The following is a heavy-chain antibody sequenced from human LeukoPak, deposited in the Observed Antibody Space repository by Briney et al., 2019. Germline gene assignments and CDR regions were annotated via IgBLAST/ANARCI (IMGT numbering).Heavy chain of an antibody. D-gene: IGHD3-3*01. V-gene: IGHV4-61*08. J-gene: IGHJ6*02. CDR1: GGSITGGGYT. Sequence: SETLSLTCAVSGGSITGGGYTWSWIRQPPGKGLEWIGYIYYSGSTNYNPSLKSRVTISVDTSKNQFSLKLSSVTAADTAVYYCARAQYYDFWSGYYAYYYGVDVWGQGTTVTVSS. CDR2: IYYSGST. CDR3: ARAQYYDFWSGYYAYYYGVDV.